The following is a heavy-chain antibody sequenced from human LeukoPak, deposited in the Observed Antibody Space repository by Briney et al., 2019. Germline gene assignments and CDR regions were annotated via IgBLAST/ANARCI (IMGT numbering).Heavy chain of an antibody. CDR2: IKQDGSEK. CDR3: ARGDSIVVVVAATNFVY. CDR1: GFTFNTYW. V-gene: IGHV3-7*05. Sequence: GGSLTLSCAASGFTFNTYWMSWVRQAPGKGREGVANIKQDGSEKYYVDSVKGRFTIYRYNAKNSLYLQMNSLRAEDTAVYYCARGDSIVVVVAATNFVYWGQGTLVTVSS. D-gene: IGHD2-15*01. J-gene: IGHJ4*02.